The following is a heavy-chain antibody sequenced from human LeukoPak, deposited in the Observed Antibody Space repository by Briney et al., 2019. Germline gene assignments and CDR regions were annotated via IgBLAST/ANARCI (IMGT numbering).Heavy chain of an antibody. CDR3: AKPPGSSAFDI. CDR2: ISYDGSNK. CDR1: GSTFSSYG. V-gene: IGHV3-30*18. D-gene: IGHD1-26*01. J-gene: IGHJ3*02. Sequence: GGSLRLSCAASGSTFSSYGMHWVRQAPGKGLEWVAVISYDGSNKYYADSVKGRFTISRDNSKNTLYLQMNSLRAEDTAVYYCAKPPGSSAFDIWGQGTMVTVSS.